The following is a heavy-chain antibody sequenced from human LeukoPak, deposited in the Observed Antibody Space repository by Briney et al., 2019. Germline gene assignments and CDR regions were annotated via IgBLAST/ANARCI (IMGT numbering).Heavy chain of an antibody. D-gene: IGHD6-6*01. CDR3: AKIAARDTGEGY. Sequence: ASVKVSCKASGYTFTGSYIHWVRQAPGQGLEWMGVINPSGDSTSYAPNFQGRVTVTRDTSTSTVYMELSSLRSEDTAIYYCAKIAARDTGEGYWGQGTLVTVSS. J-gene: IGHJ4*02. CDR2: INPSGDST. V-gene: IGHV1-46*01. CDR1: GYTFTGSY.